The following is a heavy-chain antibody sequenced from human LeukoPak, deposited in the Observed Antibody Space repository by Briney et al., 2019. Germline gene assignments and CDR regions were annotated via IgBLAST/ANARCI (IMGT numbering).Heavy chain of an antibody. CDR2: VYWDDDK. J-gene: IGHJ4*02. CDR1: GFSLSTSGVG. V-gene: IGHV2-5*02. CDR3: AHRPFNLLTGHYSLFDY. Sequence: SGPTLVKPTQTLTLTCSVSGFSLSTSGVGVAWIRQPPGKALEWLALVYWDDDKRYSPSLKSRLTITKDTSKQQVVLTMTNMDPVDTATYYCAHRPFNLLTGHYSLFDYWGQGILVTVSS. D-gene: IGHD3-9*01.